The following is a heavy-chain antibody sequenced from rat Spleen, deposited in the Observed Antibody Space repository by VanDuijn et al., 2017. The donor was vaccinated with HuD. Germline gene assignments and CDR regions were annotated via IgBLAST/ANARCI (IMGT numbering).Heavy chain of an antibody. CDR1: GFTFSDYY. J-gene: IGHJ3*01. V-gene: IGHV5-20*01. CDR3: TTDNYCFAH. D-gene: IGHD1-10*01. Sequence: EVQLVESGGGLVQPGRSLKLSCAVSGFTFSDYYMAWVRQAPTKGLEWVASINFDGSGTYYRDSVKGRFTISRDNAKSSLYLQMDSLRSGDTATYYCTTDNYCFAHWGQGTLVTVSS. CDR2: INFDGSGT.